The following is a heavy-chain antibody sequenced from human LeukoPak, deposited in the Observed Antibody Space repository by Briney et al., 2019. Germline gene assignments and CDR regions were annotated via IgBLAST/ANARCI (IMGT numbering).Heavy chain of an antibody. CDR1: GYTFTGYY. V-gene: IGHV1-2*02. Sequence: ASVKVSCKASGYTFTGYYMHWVRQAPGQGLEWMGWINPNSGGTNYAQKFQGRVTMTRDTSISTAYMELSRLRSDDTAVYYCARGKGGIVVVPAALGDVWGKGTTVTVSS. CDR3: ARGKGGIVVVPAALGDV. J-gene: IGHJ6*04. CDR2: INPNSGGT. D-gene: IGHD2-2*01.